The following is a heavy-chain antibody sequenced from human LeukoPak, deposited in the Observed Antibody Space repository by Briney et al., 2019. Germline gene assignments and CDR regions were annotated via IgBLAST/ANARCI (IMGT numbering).Heavy chain of an antibody. Sequence: SETLSLTCAVYGGSFSGYYWSWIRQPPGKGLEWIGEINHSGSTNYNPSLKSRVTISVDTSKNQFSLKLSSVTAADTAVYYCARDSASGWPLIDYWGQGTLVTVSS. CDR3: ARDSASGWPLIDY. CDR2: INHSGST. CDR1: GGSFSGYY. D-gene: IGHD6-19*01. J-gene: IGHJ4*02. V-gene: IGHV4-34*01.